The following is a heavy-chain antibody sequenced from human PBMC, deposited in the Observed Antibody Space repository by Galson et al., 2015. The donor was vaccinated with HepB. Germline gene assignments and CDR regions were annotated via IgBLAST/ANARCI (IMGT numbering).Heavy chain of an antibody. CDR2: IYPGDSDT. V-gene: IGHV5-51*01. Sequence: QSGAEVKKPGESLKISCKGSGYSFTSYWIGWVRQMPGKGLEWMGIIYPGDSDTRYSPSFQGQVTISADKSISTAYLQWSSLKASDTAMYYCARQEDIVVVPAALAAFDIWGQGTMVTVSS. D-gene: IGHD2-2*01. J-gene: IGHJ3*02. CDR1: GYSFTSYW. CDR3: ARQEDIVVVPAALAAFDI.